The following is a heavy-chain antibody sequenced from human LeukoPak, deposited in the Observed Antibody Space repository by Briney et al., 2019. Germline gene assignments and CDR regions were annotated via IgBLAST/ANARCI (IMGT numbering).Heavy chain of an antibody. CDR1: GGSISSYY. J-gene: IGHJ4*02. Sequence: PSETLSLTCTVSGGSISSYYWSWIRQPPGKGLEWIGFIYYSGSTNYNPSLKSRVNISVDTSKNQFSLKLSSVTAADTAVYYCARVRLQRFDYWGQGTLVTVSS. CDR2: IYYSGST. CDR3: ARVRLQRFDY. D-gene: IGHD1-1*01. V-gene: IGHV4-59*01.